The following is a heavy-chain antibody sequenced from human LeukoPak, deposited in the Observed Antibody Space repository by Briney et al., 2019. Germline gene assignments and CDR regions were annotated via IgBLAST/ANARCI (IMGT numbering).Heavy chain of an antibody. CDR1: GGSISSYY. Sequence: SQTLSLTCTVSGGSISSYYWSWIRQPPGKGLEWIGYIYYSGSTNYNPSLKSRVTISVDTSKNQFSLKLSSVTAADTAVYYCASLIAVDAFDIWGQGTMVTVSS. V-gene: IGHV4-59*08. CDR2: IYYSGST. D-gene: IGHD6-19*01. J-gene: IGHJ3*02. CDR3: ASLIAVDAFDI.